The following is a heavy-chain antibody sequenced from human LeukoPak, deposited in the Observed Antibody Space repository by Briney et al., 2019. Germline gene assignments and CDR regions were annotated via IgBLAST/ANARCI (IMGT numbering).Heavy chain of an antibody. CDR1: GGSISSYY. CDR3: ARMMGSNAAYYFDY. CDR2: IYYSGST. V-gene: IGHV4-59*01. D-gene: IGHD4-11*01. Sequence: SETLSLTCTVSGGSISSYYWSWIRQPPGKGLEWIGYIYYSGSTNYNPSLKSRVTISVDTSKNQFSLKLSSVTAADTAVYYCARMMGSNAAYYFDYWGQGTLVTVSS. J-gene: IGHJ4*02.